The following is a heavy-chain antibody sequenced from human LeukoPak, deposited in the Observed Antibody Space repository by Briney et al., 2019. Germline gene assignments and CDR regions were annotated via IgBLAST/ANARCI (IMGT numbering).Heavy chain of an antibody. J-gene: IGHJ4*02. CDR3: VGSSNPDY. CDR2: IYSGGST. V-gene: IGHV3-66*02. CDR1: GFTFSSNH. Sequence: PGGSLRLSCAASGFTFSSNHMSWVRQAPGKGLEWVSVIYSGGSTYYADSVKGRFTISRDNSKNTLYLQMNSLRAEDTAVYYCVGSSNPDYWGQGTLVTVSS. D-gene: IGHD6-6*01.